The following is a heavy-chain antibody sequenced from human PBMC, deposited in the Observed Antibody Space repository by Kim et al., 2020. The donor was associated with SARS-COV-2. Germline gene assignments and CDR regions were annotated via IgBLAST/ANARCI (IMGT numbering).Heavy chain of an antibody. CDR1: GGSISSSSYY. Sequence: SETLSLTCTVSGGSISSSSYYWGWIRQPPGKGLEWIGSIYYSGSTYYNPSLKSRVTISVDTSKNQFSLKLSSVTAADTAVYYCARKVPYYYDSSGYYYEDYWGQGTLVTVSS. D-gene: IGHD3-22*01. J-gene: IGHJ4*02. CDR2: IYYSGST. V-gene: IGHV4-39*01. CDR3: ARKVPYYYDSSGYYYEDY.